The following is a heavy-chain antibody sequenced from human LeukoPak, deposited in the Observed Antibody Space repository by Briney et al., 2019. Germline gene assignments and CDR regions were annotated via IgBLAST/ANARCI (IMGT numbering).Heavy chain of an antibody. CDR2: INTNTGNP. CDR3: AREGDSSWGYFGY. CDR1: GYA. J-gene: IGHJ4*02. D-gene: IGHD3-22*01. V-gene: IGHV7-4-1*02. Sequence: ASVKVSCKASGYAMNWVRQAPGHGLEWMGWINTNTGNPTYAQGFTGRFVFSLDTSVSTAYLQISSLKAEDTAVYSCAREGDSSWGYFGYWGQETLVTVSS.